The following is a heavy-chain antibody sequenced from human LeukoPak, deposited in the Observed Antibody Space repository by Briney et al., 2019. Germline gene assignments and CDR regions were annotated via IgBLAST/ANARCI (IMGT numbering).Heavy chain of an antibody. D-gene: IGHD3-10*01. Sequence: ASVKVSCKASGYTFTGYYMHWVRQAPGQGLEWMGWINPNSGGTNYAQKFQGRVTMTRDTSISTAYMELGRLRSDDTAVYYCAREGLLWFGESYNWFDPWGQGTLVTVSS. CDR1: GYTFTGYY. V-gene: IGHV1-2*02. J-gene: IGHJ5*02. CDR3: AREGLLWFGESYNWFDP. CDR2: INPNSGGT.